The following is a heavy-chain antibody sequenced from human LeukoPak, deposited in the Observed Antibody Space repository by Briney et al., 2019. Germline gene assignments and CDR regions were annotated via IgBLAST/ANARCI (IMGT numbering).Heavy chain of an antibody. CDR1: GGSISSGSYY. CDR2: IYTSGST. D-gene: IGHD5-12*01. CDR3: ARYSSYDSRFDY. Sequence: SETLSLTCTVSGGSISSGSYYWSWIRQPAGKGLEWIGRIYTSGSTNYNPSLKSRVTISVDTSKNQFSLKLSSVTAADTAVYYCARYSSYDSRFDYWGQGTLVTVSS. V-gene: IGHV4-61*02. J-gene: IGHJ4*02.